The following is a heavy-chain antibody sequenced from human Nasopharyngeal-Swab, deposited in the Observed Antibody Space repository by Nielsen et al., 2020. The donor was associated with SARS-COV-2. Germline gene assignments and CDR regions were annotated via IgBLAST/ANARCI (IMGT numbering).Heavy chain of an antibody. V-gene: IGHV1-3*01. CDR2: INAGNGNT. CDR3: ARGYNWNDVNWFDP. D-gene: IGHD1-20*01. J-gene: IGHJ5*02. CDR1: GYTFTNYA. Sequence: ASVKVSCKASGYTFTNYAMHWVRQAPGQRLEWMGWINAGNGNTKYSQKFQGRVTITRDTSASTAYMELSSLRSEDTAVYYCARGYNWNDVNWFDPWGQGTLVTVSS.